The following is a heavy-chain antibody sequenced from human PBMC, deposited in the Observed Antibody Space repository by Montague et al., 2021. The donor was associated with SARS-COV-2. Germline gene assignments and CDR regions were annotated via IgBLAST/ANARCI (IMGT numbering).Heavy chain of an antibody. CDR1: GFTFSSYA. V-gene: IGHV3-23*03. CDR2: IYSGGSST. CDR3: ANDASITIFGVVPPPGYYYYYGMDV. Sequence: SLRLSCTASGFTFSSYAMSWVRQAPGKGLEWVSVIYSGGSSTYYADSVKGRFTISRDNSKNTLYLQMNSLRAEDTAVYYCANDASITIFGVVPPPGYYYYYGMDVWGQGTTVTVSS. D-gene: IGHD3-3*01. J-gene: IGHJ6*02.